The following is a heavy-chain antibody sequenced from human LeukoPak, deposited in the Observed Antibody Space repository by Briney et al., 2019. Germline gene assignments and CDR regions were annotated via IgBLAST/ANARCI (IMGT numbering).Heavy chain of an antibody. Sequence: GGSLRLSCAASGFTFDDYAMHWVRQAPGKGLEWVSGISWNSGSIGYADSVKGRFTISRDNAKNSLYLQMNSLRAEGTALYYCAKAHYEDYYYGMDVWGQGTTVTVSS. CDR2: ISWNSGSI. V-gene: IGHV3-9*01. J-gene: IGHJ6*02. D-gene: IGHD4-17*01. CDR3: AKAHYEDYYYGMDV. CDR1: GFTFDDYA.